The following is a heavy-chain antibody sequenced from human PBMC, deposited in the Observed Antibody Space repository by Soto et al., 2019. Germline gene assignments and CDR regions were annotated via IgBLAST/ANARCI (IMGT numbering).Heavy chain of an antibody. CDR3: AKDMNSVPEY. CDR2: IKTDGSIT. J-gene: IGHJ4*02. D-gene: IGHD1-7*01. CDR1: GFTFISYW. Sequence: EVQLVESGGGLVQPGGSLRLSCAASGFTFISYWMYWVRQAPGKGLVWVSRIKTDGSITSYADSVKGRFTVSRDNARDMLYLQMNSLRAEDTAVYYCAKDMNSVPEYWGQGTLVTVSS. V-gene: IGHV3-74*01.